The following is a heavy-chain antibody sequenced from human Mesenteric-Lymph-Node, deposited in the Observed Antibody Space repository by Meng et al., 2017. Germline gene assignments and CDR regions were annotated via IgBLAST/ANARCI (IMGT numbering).Heavy chain of an antibody. J-gene: IGHJ1*01. D-gene: IGHD4-17*01. V-gene: IGHV5-51*01. Sequence: GESLKISCKGSGYSFTNYWIGWVRQMPGKGLEWMGVLFPRNSDTSYSPSFQGQVTISADKSITTAYLQWSSLKASDTAMYFCARRAGDYEYFHRWGQGTPVTVSS. CDR3: ARRAGDYEYFHR. CDR1: GYSFTNYW. CDR2: LFPRNSDT.